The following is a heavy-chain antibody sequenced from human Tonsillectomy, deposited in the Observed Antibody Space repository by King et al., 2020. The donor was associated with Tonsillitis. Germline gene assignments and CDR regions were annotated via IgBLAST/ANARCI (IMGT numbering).Heavy chain of an antibody. CDR3: ARAEMATISYFQH. Sequence: VQLVQSGGGVVQPGRSLRLSCAASRFTFSSYAMHWVRQAPGKGLEWVAVISYDGSNKYYADSVKGRFTISKDNSKNTLYLQMNSLRAEDTAVYYCARAEMATISYFQHWGQDTLVTVSS. CDR1: RFTFSSYA. CDR2: ISYDGSNK. D-gene: IGHD5-24*01. J-gene: IGHJ1*01. V-gene: IGHV3-30-3*01.